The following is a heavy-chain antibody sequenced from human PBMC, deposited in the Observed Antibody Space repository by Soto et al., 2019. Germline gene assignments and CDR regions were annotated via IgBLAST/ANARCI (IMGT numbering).Heavy chain of an antibody. V-gene: IGHV4-4*07. CDR2: IYTSGST. CDR1: GGSISSYY. CDR3: AREPTVYRSGYYYYGDY. Sequence: PVKLSLTCTVCGGSISSYYWSWMWQPAGKGLEWIGRIYTSGSTNYNPSLKSRVTMSVDTSKNQFSLKLSSVTAADTAVYYCAREPTVYRSGYYYYGDYWASEPWPPS. J-gene: IGHJ4*02. D-gene: IGHD3-22*01.